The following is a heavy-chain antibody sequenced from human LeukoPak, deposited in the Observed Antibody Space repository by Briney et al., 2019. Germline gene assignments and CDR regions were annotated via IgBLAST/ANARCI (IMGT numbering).Heavy chain of an antibody. J-gene: IGHJ4*02. CDR3: AKDMSAELEEYYFDY. CDR1: GFTFDNYA. V-gene: IGHV3-9*01. D-gene: IGHD1-26*01. CDR2: ISWNSGSI. Sequence: GGSLRLSCAASGFTFDNYAMHWVRQAPGKGLEWVSGISWNSGSIGYADSVKGRFTISRDNAKNSLYLQMNSLRAEDTALYYCAKDMSAELEEYYFDYWGQGTLVTVSS.